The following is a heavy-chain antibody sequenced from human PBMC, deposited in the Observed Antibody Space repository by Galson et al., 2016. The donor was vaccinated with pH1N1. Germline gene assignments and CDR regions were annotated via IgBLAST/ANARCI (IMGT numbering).Heavy chain of an antibody. CDR2: IIPIFGTA. Sequence: IIPIFGTAKYAQEFQGRVTITADESTSTAYMELSSLRSEDTAVYYCASPSPFCGSSGYYLHFRDWGQGTLVTVSS. V-gene: IGHV1-69*01. J-gene: IGHJ4*02. CDR3: ASPSPFCGSSGYYLHFRD. D-gene: IGHD3-22*01.